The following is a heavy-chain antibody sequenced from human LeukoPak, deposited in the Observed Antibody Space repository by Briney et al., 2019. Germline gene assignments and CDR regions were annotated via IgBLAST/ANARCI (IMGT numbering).Heavy chain of an antibody. Sequence: GGSLRLSCAASGFTFSSYTMNWVRQAPGKGLEWVSSISSSSGYIYYADSVKSRLTISRDNAKNSLYLQMNSLRAEDTAVYYCARDPTPRYCSGGSCYTHYGMDVWGQGTTVTVSS. D-gene: IGHD2-15*01. CDR3: ARDPTPRYCSGGSCYTHYGMDV. J-gene: IGHJ6*02. V-gene: IGHV3-21*01. CDR1: GFTFSSYT. CDR2: ISSSSGYI.